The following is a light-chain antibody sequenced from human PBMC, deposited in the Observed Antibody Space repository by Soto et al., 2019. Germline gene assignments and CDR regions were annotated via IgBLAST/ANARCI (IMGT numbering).Light chain of an antibody. J-gene: IGLJ3*02. CDR2: DVD. Sequence: QSALTQPTSVSGSPGQSITISCTGVSSDIGGYNHVSWYQQHPGKVPRLIIYDVDNRPLGVSNRFSGSQSGNMASLTISGLQAEDEAVYYCWAYTARTTLSWVFGGGTKVTVL. CDR3: WAYTARTTLSWV. V-gene: IGLV2-14*03. CDR1: SSDIGGYNH.